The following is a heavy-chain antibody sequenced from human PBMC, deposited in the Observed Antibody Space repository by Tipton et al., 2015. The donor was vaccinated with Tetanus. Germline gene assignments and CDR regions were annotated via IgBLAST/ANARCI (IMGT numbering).Heavy chain of an antibody. CDR2: ISGSGTT. J-gene: IGHJ5*02. CDR1: GASLRGGDYH. V-gene: IGHV4-61*08. D-gene: IGHD5-24*01. Sequence: GLVKPSETLSLTCTVSGASLRGGDYHWSWIRQPPGKGLEWLAYISGSGTTNSNYFLKSRVTMSIDTSKNQFSLNLRSVAAADTAVYYCARDRGFTTYNYFDPWGQGTLVTVSS. CDR3: ARDRGFTTYNYFDP.